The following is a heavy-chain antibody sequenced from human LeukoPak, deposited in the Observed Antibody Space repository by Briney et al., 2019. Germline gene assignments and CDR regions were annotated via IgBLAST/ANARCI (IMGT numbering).Heavy chain of an antibody. V-gene: IGHV4-59*12. CDR2: IHYSGNT. J-gene: IGHJ4*02. CDR1: GGSISGYY. Sequence: SETLSLTCTLSGGSISGYYWSWIRQPPGKGLEWIGFIHYSGNTYYNASLKGRVTMTVDTSKNQFSLNLSSVTAADTAVYYCARGRGSSWYYFDSWGQGTLVTVSS. CDR3: ARGRGSSWYYFDS. D-gene: IGHD6-13*01.